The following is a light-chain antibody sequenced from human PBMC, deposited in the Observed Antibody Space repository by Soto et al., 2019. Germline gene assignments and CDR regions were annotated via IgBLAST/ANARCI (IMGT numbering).Light chain of an antibody. CDR3: QQYGSSPLYT. V-gene: IGKV3-20*01. J-gene: IGKJ2*01. Sequence: EIVLTQSPGTLSLSPRERATLSCRASQSVSSSYLAWYQQKPGQAPRLLIHGASFRATGIPDRFSGSGSGTDFTLTINRLEPEDFAVYYCQQYGSSPLYTFGQGTKLEIK. CDR1: QSVSSSY. CDR2: GAS.